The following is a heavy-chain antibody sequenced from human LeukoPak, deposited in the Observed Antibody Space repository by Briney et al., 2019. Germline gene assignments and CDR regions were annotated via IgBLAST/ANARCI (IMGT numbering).Heavy chain of an antibody. CDR2: ISGSGGST. Sequence: GGSLRLSCAASGFTFSSYAMSWVRQAPGKGPEGVSAISGSGGSTYYADSVKGRFTIPRDNSKNTLYLQMNSLRAEDTAVYYCAKGGDILTGYLDYWGQGTLVTVSS. V-gene: IGHV3-23*01. CDR1: GFTFSSYA. J-gene: IGHJ4*02. D-gene: IGHD3-9*01. CDR3: AKGGDILTGYLDY.